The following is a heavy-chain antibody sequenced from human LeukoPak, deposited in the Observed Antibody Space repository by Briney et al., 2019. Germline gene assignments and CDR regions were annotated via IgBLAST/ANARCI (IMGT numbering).Heavy chain of an antibody. D-gene: IGHD2-2*01. CDR2: VYYSGSI. V-gene: IGHV4-28*05. Sequence: SDTLSLTCAVSGYSIRSDNWWGWIRPPPGKGLEWIGYVYYSGSIYSNPSLKSRVTISVDASRNQFSLKLTSVTPEDTAVYYCARKRSRITYFDDWGQGTLVTVSS. CDR1: GYSIRSDNW. CDR3: ARKRSRITYFDD. J-gene: IGHJ4*02.